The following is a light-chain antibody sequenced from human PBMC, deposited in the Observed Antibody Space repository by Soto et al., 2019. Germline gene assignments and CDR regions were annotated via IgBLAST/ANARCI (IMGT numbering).Light chain of an antibody. CDR2: EVN. CDR1: SSDIGGYNF. Sequence: QSVLTQPPSASGSPGQSVTISCTGTSSDIGGYNFVSWYQQHPGKAPKLMIDEVNKRPSGVPDRFSGSKSGNTASLTVSGLQAEDEADYYCSSYAYTNNLVFGGGTKLTVL. J-gene: IGLJ2*01. V-gene: IGLV2-8*01. CDR3: SSYAYTNNLV.